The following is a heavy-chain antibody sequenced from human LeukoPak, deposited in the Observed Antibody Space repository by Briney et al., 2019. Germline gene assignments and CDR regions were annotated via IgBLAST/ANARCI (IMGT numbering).Heavy chain of an antibody. CDR1: VGSLSDSY. CDR2: VYDNGRANYSGRT. CDR3: ARGHRYNNGYPYFDS. Sequence: SETLSLTCGVSVGSLSDSYWSWMRQPPGKGLEWIGFVYDNGRANYSGRTNYNPSLAGRVTMSMDTSKNQYSLKMSSVTAADTAVYFCARGHRYNNGYPYFDSWGQGTLVSVSS. V-gene: IGHV4-59*01. J-gene: IGHJ4*02. D-gene: IGHD5-12*01.